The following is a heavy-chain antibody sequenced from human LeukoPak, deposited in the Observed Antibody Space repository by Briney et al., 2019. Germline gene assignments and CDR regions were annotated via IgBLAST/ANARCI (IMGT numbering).Heavy chain of an antibody. D-gene: IGHD5-24*01. CDR3: ARGGGDGYNYDY. CDR1: GGFISSYY. CDR2: IYYSGST. Sequence: SETLSLTCTVSGGFISSYYWSWIRQPPGKGLEWIGYIYYSGSTNYNPSLKSRVTISVDTSKNQFSLKLSSVTAADTAVYYCARGGGDGYNYDYWGQGTLVTVSS. V-gene: IGHV4-59*01. J-gene: IGHJ4*02.